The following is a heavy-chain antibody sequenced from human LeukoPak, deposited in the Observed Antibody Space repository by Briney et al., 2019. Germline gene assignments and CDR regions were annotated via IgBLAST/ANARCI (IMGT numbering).Heavy chain of an antibody. Sequence: PGGSLRLSCAASGFTFSSYAMTWVRQGPGKGLERVSAISAAGGTTYYADSVKGRFTISSDNSRNTLFLQMNSLTVEDTAVYYCAKAGVISGTHSYYMDVWGKGTPVTVSS. CDR1: GFTFSSYA. CDR3: AKAGVISGTHSYYMDV. D-gene: IGHD2-15*01. CDR2: ISAAGGTT. V-gene: IGHV3-23*01. J-gene: IGHJ6*03.